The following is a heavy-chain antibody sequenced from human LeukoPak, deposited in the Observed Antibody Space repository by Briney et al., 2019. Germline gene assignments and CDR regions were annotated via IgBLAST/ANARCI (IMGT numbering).Heavy chain of an antibody. V-gene: IGHV1-2*02. Sequence: ASVKVSCKASGYTFTGYYMHWVRQAPGQGLEWMGWINPNSGGTNYAQKFQGRVTMTRDTSISTAYMELSRLRSDDTAVYYCARVGSSSSSPFDYWGQGTLVTVSS. CDR1: GYTFTGYY. J-gene: IGHJ4*02. CDR2: INPNSGGT. D-gene: IGHD6-6*01. CDR3: ARVGSSSSSPFDY.